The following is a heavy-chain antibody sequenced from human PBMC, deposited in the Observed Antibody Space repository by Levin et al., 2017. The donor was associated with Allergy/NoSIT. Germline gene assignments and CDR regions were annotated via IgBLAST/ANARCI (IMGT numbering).Heavy chain of an antibody. Sequence: GGSLRLSCAASGFTFSVYWIHWLRQVPGKGPVWVARITGDGRSEVYADSVHGRFPVSRDNAKNTLYLQMNSLRDEDTDVYDCARDQLGGGSFDYWGQGTLVTVSS. CDR2: ITGDGRSE. CDR1: GFTFSVYW. CDR3: ARDQLGGGSFDY. D-gene: IGHD1-26*01. V-gene: IGHV3-74*01. J-gene: IGHJ4*02.